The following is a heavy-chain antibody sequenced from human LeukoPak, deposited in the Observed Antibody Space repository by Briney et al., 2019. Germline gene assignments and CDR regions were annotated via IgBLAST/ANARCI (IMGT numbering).Heavy chain of an antibody. D-gene: IGHD4-17*01. V-gene: IGHV3-15*01. CDR3: TTAFDYGDYVGY. CDR2: IKSKTDGGTT. CDR1: GFTFSNAW. J-gene: IGHJ4*02. Sequence: GGSLRLSCAASGFTFSNAWMSWVRQAPGKGLEWVGRIKSKTDGGTTDYAAPVKGRFTISRDDSKNTLYLQMTSLKTEDTAVYYCTTAFDYGDYVGYWGQGTLVTVSS.